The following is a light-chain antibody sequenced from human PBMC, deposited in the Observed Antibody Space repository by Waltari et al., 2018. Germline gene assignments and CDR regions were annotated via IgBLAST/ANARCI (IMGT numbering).Light chain of an antibody. J-gene: IGLJ2*01. CDR2: NVT. V-gene: IGLV2-14*03. CDR1: SSDVGGYTY. CDR3: SSYTRSSALV. Sequence: QSALTQPASVSGSPGQSITISCTGTSSDVGGYTYVSWYQRAPGKAPKLMIYNVTVRPSGVSNRFSGSKSGNTASLIISGLQAEDEADYFCSSYTRSSALVFGGGTKLTVL.